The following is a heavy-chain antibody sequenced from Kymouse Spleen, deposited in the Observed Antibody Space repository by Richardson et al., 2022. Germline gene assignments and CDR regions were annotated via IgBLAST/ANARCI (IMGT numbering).Heavy chain of an antibody. CDR1: GFTFSSYG. CDR2: IWYDGSNK. D-gene: IGHD6-6*01. V-gene: IGHV3-33*01. CDR3: ARGEYSSSSGDY. Sequence: QVQLVESGGGVVQPGRSLRLSCAASGFTFSSYGMHWVRQAPGKGLEWVAVIWYDGSNKYYADSVKGRFTISRDNSKNTLYLQMNSLRAEDTAVYYCARGEYSSSSGDYWGQGTLVTVSS. J-gene: IGHJ4*02.